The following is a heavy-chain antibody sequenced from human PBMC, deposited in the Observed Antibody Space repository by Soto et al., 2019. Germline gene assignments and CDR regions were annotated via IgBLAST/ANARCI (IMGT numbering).Heavy chain of an antibody. J-gene: IGHJ4*02. D-gene: IGHD2-21*02. CDR1: GFTFSDHY. V-gene: IGHV3-72*01. Sequence: EVQLVESGGGLVQPGGSLRLSCAASGFTFSDHYMHWVRQAPGNGLEWVGRIRNKASRYTTEYVVSVKGRLRISREDSSNSLYLQMNSLKTEDTAEYYCTRRRQRDSLDYWGQGTLVTVSS. CDR3: TRRRQRDSLDY. CDR2: IRNKASRYTT.